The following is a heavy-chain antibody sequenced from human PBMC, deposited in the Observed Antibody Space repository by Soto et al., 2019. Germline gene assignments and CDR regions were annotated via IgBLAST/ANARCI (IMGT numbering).Heavy chain of an antibody. V-gene: IGHV3-7*01. Sequence: EVELVESGGGLVQPGGSLRLSCEGSGFTFSSFWMSWVRQIPEKGLEWVAAIQSDGSETHYVDSVKGRCTISRDNRKKSLYLQMNSLREEDTAVYYCAREYMWGQGALVTVSS. J-gene: IGHJ4*02. CDR1: GFTFSSFW. CDR2: IQSDGSET. CDR3: AREYM. D-gene: IGHD1-1*01.